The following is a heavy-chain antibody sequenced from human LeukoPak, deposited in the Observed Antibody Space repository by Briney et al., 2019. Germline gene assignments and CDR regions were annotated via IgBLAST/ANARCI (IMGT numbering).Heavy chain of an antibody. CDR2: ISGSGGST. CDR3: AKNPLFVWGSYRSTYYFDY. Sequence: GGSLRLSCAASGFTFSSYGMSWVRQAPGKGLEWVSAISGSGGSTYYADSVKGRFTISRDNAKNTLYLQMNSLRAEDTAVYYCAKNPLFVWGSYRSTYYFDYWGQGTLVTVSS. J-gene: IGHJ4*02. D-gene: IGHD3-16*02. V-gene: IGHV3-23*01. CDR1: GFTFSSYG.